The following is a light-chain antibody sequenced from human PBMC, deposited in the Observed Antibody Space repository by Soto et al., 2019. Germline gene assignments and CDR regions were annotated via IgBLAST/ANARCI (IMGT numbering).Light chain of an antibody. CDR2: NND. J-gene: IGLJ3*02. Sequence: QSVLTQSPSASGTPGQSVTISCSGSSSNIGSNYVYWYQQFPGTAPKLLFYNNDLRPPGVPDRFSGSKSGTSASLASSGLRHEDEADYYCSTWDDRVSAVLFGGGTKLTVL. V-gene: IGLV1-47*01. CDR3: STWDDRVSAVL. CDR1: SSNIGSNY.